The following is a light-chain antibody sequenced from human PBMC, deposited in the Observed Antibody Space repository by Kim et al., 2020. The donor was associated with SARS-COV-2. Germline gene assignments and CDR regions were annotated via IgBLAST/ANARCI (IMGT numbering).Light chain of an antibody. CDR2: GAS. Sequence: ETVMTQSPATLSVSPGERATLSCRASQSVSSNLAWYQQRPVQAPRLLIYGASTRATGIPARFSGSGSGTEFTLTISSLQSEDFAVYYCQQYNNWWTFGQGTKVDIK. CDR1: QSVSSN. CDR3: QQYNNWWT. V-gene: IGKV3-15*01. J-gene: IGKJ1*01.